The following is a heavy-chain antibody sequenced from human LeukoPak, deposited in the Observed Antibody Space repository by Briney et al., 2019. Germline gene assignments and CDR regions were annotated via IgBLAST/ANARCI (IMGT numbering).Heavy chain of an antibody. J-gene: IGHJ4*02. CDR3: ARGGGGDYDFDY. CDR2: INPSGTDS. Sequence: ASVKVSCKASGYTFSTYYMHWVRQAPGQGLEWMGIINPSGTDSNYAQKFQGRVTMTRDMSTSTVNMELSILRSEDTAVYYCARGGGGDYDFDYWGQGTLVTVSS. D-gene: IGHD4-17*01. CDR1: GYTFSTYY. V-gene: IGHV1-46*01.